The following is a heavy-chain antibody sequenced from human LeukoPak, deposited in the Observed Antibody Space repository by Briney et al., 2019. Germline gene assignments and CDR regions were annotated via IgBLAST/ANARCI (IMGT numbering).Heavy chain of an antibody. CDR3: AKTRITGTKDFDI. Sequence: GGSLRLSCAASGFTFSSYAMSWARQAPGKGLEWVSAISGSGGSTYYADSVKGRFTISRDNSKNTLYLQMKSLRAEGTAVYYCAKTRITGTKDFDIWGQGTMLTVSS. CDR1: GFTFSSYA. D-gene: IGHD1-20*01. V-gene: IGHV3-23*01. J-gene: IGHJ3*02. CDR2: ISGSGGST.